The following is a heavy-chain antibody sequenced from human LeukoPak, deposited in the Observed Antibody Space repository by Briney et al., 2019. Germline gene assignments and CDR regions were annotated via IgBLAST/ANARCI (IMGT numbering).Heavy chain of an antibody. CDR2: THYRGNI. D-gene: IGHD3-10*01. V-gene: IGHV4-59*02. CDR1: GASVSSDY. CDR3: GRNLGSGSDH. J-gene: IGHJ4*02. Sequence: SSETLSLTCSVSGASVSSDYWNWIRQSPGRGLEWIGYTHYRGNINYNPSLKSRLTMSVDASSNQVSLKLSSVTAADAAVYYCGRNLGSGSDHWGRGTLVTVSS.